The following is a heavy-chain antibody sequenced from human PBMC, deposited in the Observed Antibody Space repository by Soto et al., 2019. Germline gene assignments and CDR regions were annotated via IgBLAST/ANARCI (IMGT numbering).Heavy chain of an antibody. CDR2: ISYDGSNK. Sequence: PGGSLRLSCAASGFTFSSYGMRWVRQAPGKGLEWVAVISYDGSNKYYADSVKGRFTISRDNSKNTLYLQMNSLRAEDTAVYYCAKDLRGVVPAAQYYYYGMDVWGQGTTVTVSS. J-gene: IGHJ6*02. V-gene: IGHV3-30*18. CDR1: GFTFSSYG. CDR3: AKDLRGVVPAAQYYYYGMDV. D-gene: IGHD2-2*01.